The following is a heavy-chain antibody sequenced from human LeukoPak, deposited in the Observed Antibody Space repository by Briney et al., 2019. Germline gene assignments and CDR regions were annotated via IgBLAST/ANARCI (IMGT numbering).Heavy chain of an antibody. J-gene: IGHJ4*02. CDR3: ARVAAIFGVVITRIDY. V-gene: IGHV3-21*01. Sequence: GGSLRLSCVASGFTFSSYSMNWVRQAPGKGLEWVSSISSSSSYIYYADSVKGRFTISRDNAKNSLYLQMNSLRAEDTAVYYCARVAAIFGVVITRIDYWGQGTLVTVSS. CDR2: ISSSSSYI. D-gene: IGHD3-3*01. CDR1: GFTFSSYS.